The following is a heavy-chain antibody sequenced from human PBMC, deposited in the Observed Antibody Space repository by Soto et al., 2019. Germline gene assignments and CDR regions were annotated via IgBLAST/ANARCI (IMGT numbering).Heavy chain of an antibody. J-gene: IGHJ6*03. CDR3: ARGWGHDYGDYVERTDMDV. CDR1: GYTFTSYD. CDR2: MNPNSGNT. Sequence: QVPLVQSGAEVKKPGASVKVSCKASGYTFTSYDINWVRQATGQGLEWMGWMNPNSGNTGYAQKFQGRVTMTRNTFISTAYMELSSLRSEDTAVYYCARGWGHDYGDYVERTDMDVWGKGTTVTVSS. V-gene: IGHV1-8*01. D-gene: IGHD4-17*01.